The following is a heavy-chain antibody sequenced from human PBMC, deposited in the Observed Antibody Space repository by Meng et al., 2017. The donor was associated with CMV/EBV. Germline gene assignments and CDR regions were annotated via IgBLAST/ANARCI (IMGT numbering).Heavy chain of an antibody. CDR2: ISWNSGSI. CDR3: AKVYATGGYYYGMTS. V-gene: IGHV3-9*01. CDR1: GFTFDDYA. Sequence: SLKISCAASGFTFDDYAMHWVRQAPGKGLEWVSGISWNSGSIGYADSVKGRFTISRDNAKNSLYLQMNSLRAEDTALYYCAKVYATGGYYYGMTSGAKGPRSPSP. D-gene: IGHD2-2*02. J-gene: IGHJ6*02.